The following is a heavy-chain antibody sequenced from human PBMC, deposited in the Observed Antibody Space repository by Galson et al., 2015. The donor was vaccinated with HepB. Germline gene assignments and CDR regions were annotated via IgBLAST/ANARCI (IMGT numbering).Heavy chain of an antibody. Sequence: SLRLPCAASGFTYSSYSMNWVRQAPGKGLEWVSYISSSSSTIYYADSEKGRFTISRDNAKNSLYLQMNSLRAEDTAVYYCARAGRWVVAAGIHDAFDIWGQGTMVTVSS. CDR3: ARAGRWVVAAGIHDAFDI. CDR2: ISSSSSTI. J-gene: IGHJ3*02. V-gene: IGHV3-48*04. D-gene: IGHD2-15*01. CDR1: GFTYSSYS.